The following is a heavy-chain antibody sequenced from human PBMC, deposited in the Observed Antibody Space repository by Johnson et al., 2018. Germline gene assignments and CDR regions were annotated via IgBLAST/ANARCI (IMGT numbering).Heavy chain of an antibody. CDR3: ITLDFKAAY. CDR2: VNSTTEGGTT. Sequence: EVQLVETGGGLVKPGGSLRLSCAASGFPFHNAWMNWVRQAPGKGLEWVGRVNSTTEGGTTDYAAPVKGRFTISRDDSKNTLYLQMNSLKTEDTAVYYCITLDFKAAYWGQGTLVTVSS. CDR1: GFPFHNAW. J-gene: IGHJ1*01. D-gene: IGHD6-25*01. V-gene: IGHV3-15*07.